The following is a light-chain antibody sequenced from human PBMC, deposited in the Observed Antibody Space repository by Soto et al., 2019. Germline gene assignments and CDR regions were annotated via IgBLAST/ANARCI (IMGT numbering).Light chain of an antibody. V-gene: IGKV1-33*01. Sequence: DIQMTQSPSSLSASVGDRVTITCQASQDISNYLNWYQQKPGKAPKRLIYDASNLETGVPSRFSGSGSGTDVTFTISSLQPEDIATYYCQQYDNLSITVGQGTRLEIK. J-gene: IGKJ5*01. CDR1: QDISNY. CDR3: QQYDNLSIT. CDR2: DAS.